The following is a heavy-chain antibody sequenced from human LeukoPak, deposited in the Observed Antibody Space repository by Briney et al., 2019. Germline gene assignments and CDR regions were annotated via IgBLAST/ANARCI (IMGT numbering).Heavy chain of an antibody. Sequence: SETLSLTCTVSGGSISSYYWNWIRQPPGKALEWIGYIYDSGSTNYNPSLKSRVTISVDTSKNQFSLRLRSVTAADTAVYYCARGGYIYGFWGQGTLVTVSS. D-gene: IGHD5-18*01. J-gene: IGHJ4*02. CDR1: GGSISSYY. V-gene: IGHV4-59*01. CDR2: IYDSGST. CDR3: ARGGYIYGF.